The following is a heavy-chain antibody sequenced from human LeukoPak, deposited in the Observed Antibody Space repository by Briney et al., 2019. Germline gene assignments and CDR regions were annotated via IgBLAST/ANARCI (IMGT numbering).Heavy chain of an antibody. CDR2: FDPEDGET. D-gene: IGHD2-2*01. Sequence: ASVKVSCKVSGYTLTELSMHWVRQAPGKGLEWMGGFDPEDGETIYAQKFQGRVTMTEDTSTDTAYMELSSLRSEDTAVYYCATGHCSSTSCYSDNWFDPWGQGTLVTVSS. J-gene: IGHJ5*02. V-gene: IGHV1-24*01. CDR3: ATGHCSSTSCYSDNWFDP. CDR1: GYTLTELS.